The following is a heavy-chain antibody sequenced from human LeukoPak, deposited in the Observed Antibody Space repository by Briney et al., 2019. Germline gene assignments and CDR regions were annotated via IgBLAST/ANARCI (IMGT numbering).Heavy chain of an antibody. D-gene: IGHD3-3*01. V-gene: IGHV1-69*13. CDR1: GYTFTSYD. CDR2: IIPIFGTA. J-gene: IGHJ6*03. CDR3: ARGAGLRFLEWLLHMDV. Sequence: SVKVSCKASGYTFTSYDINWVRQAPGQGLEWMGGIIPIFGTANYAQKFQGRVTITADESTSTAYMELSSLRSEDTAVYYCARGAGLRFLEWLLHMDVWGKGTTVTVSS.